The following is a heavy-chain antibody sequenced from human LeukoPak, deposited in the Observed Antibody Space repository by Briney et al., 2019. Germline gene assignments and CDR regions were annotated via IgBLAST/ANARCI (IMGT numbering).Heavy chain of an antibody. CDR3: ARAPRDFWSGYLFDY. D-gene: IGHD3-3*01. V-gene: IGHV1-69*01. J-gene: IGHJ4*02. CDR2: IIPIFGTA. Sequence: SVKVSCKASGGTFSSYAISWVRQAPGQGLEWMGGIIPIFGTANYAQKFQVRVTITADESTSTAYMELSSLRSEDTAVYYCARAPRDFWSGYLFDYWGQGTLVTVSS. CDR1: GGTFSSYA.